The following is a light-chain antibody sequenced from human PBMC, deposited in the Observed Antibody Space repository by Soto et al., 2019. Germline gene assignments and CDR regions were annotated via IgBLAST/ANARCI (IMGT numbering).Light chain of an antibody. Sequence: QSALTQRASVSGSPGQSITISCTGTSGDIGGYNYVSWYQQHPGKAPKLMIYDVSDRPSGVSNRFSGSKSGNTASLTISGLRAEDEADYYCSSYTTSNTLLFGAGTKVTVL. V-gene: IGLV2-14*01. J-gene: IGLJ2*01. CDR2: DVS. CDR3: SSYTTSNTLL. CDR1: SGDIGGYNY.